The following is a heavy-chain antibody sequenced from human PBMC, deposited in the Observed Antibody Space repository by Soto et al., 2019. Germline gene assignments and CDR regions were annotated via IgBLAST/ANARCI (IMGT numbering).Heavy chain of an antibody. CDR1: GASISNFF. D-gene: IGHD6-19*01. Sequence: SETLSLTCSVSGASISNFFWSWIRQTPWQGLEWIGYIDSRGITNYKPSLKSRVTISKDTSENQFLLKLSSVTAADTAVYYCARGYTSGWYYFDHWGQGTLVTVSS. V-gene: IGHV4-59*08. J-gene: IGHJ4*02. CDR2: IDSRGIT. CDR3: ARGYTSGWYYFDH.